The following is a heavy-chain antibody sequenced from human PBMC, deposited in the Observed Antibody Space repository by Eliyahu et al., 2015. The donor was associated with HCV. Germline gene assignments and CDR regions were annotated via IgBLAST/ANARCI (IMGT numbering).Heavy chain of an antibody. CDR3: ARGELVRALDY. D-gene: IGHD6-13*01. V-gene: IGHV3-21*01. J-gene: IGHJ4*02. Sequence: EVQLVESGGGLVKPGGSLRLSCAASGFPLVTLNMNWVRQAPGKGLEWVSSISSSSSYIYYADSVEGRFTISRDNAKNSLYLQMNSLRAEDTAVYYCARGELVRALDYWGQGTLVTVSS. CDR2: ISSSSSYI. CDR1: GFPLVTLN.